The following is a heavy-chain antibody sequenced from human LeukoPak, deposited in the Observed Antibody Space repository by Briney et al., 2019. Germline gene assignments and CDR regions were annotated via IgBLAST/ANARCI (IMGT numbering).Heavy chain of an antibody. Sequence: NPGGSLRLSCAASGFTFSSYSMNWVRQAPGKGLEWVSSISSSSSYIYYADSVKGRFTISRDNAKNSLYLQMNSLRAEDMAVYYCASPYSSRWYELCYWGQGTLVTVSS. V-gene: IGHV3-21*01. J-gene: IGHJ4*02. CDR3: ASPYSSRWYELCY. D-gene: IGHD6-13*01. CDR1: GFTFSSYS. CDR2: ISSSSSYI.